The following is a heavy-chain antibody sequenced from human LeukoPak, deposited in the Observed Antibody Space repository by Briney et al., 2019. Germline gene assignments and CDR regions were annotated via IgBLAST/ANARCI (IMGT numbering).Heavy chain of an antibody. Sequence: GGSLTLSCAASGFTFSSYAMSWVRQAPGKGLEWVSGISWNSGSIGYADSVKGRFTISRDNAKNSLYLQMNSLRAEDTALYYCAKDRNYDFWSGYDYWGQGTLVTVSS. CDR1: GFTFSSYA. CDR2: ISWNSGSI. V-gene: IGHV3-9*01. J-gene: IGHJ4*02. D-gene: IGHD3-3*01. CDR3: AKDRNYDFWSGYDY.